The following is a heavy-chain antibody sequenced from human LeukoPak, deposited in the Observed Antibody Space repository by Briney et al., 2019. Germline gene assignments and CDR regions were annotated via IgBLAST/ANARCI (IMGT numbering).Heavy chain of an antibody. CDR2: ISGSGGST. V-gene: IGHV3-23*01. CDR3: ANVRYKYGKDY. D-gene: IGHD2/OR15-2a*01. J-gene: IGHJ4*02. Sequence: PGGTLRLSCEASGFSFSSYAMSWVREAPGKGLEWVSTISGSGGSTYYADSVKGRFTISRDNSKNTLYLQMNSLRAEDTAVYYCANVRYKYGKDYWGQGTLVTVSS. CDR1: GFSFSSYA.